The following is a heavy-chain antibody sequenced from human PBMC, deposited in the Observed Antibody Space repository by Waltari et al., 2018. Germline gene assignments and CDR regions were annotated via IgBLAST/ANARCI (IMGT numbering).Heavy chain of an antibody. CDR2: IYYSGST. CDR3: ARAHGRVAGNQDSIYAGY. J-gene: IGHJ4*02. V-gene: IGHV4-39*07. CDR1: GGSISSSSYY. Sequence: QLQLQESGPGLVKPSETLSLTCTVSGGSISSSSYYWGWIRQPPGKGLEWIGSIYYSGSTYYNPSLKSRVTISVDPSKNQFSLKLSSVTAADTAVYYCARAHGRVAGNQDSIYAGYWGQGTLVTVSS. D-gene: IGHD6-19*01.